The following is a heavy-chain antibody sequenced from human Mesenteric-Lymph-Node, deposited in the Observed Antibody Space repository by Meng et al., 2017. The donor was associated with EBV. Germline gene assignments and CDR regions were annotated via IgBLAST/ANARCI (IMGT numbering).Heavy chain of an antibody. V-gene: IGHV4-4*01. J-gene: IGHJ4*02. Sequence: RVPEARLGLVKPAGTLSLTCAVSGGSISTSSWWSWVRQPPGKGLEWIGEIYHRGSTNYNPSLTSRVTISVDESKNEFSLSLTSVTAADTAVYFCARVNEGQWLVRGAFDYWGQGTLVTVSS. CDR1: GGSISTSSW. CDR2: IYHRGST. CDR3: ARVNEGQWLVRGAFDY. D-gene: IGHD6-19*01.